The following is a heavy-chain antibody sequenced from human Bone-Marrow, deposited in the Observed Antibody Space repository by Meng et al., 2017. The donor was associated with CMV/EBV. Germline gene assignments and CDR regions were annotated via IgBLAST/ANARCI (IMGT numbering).Heavy chain of an antibody. J-gene: IGHJ6*02. CDR1: GWSFSGYY. V-gene: IGHV4-34*01. Sequence: SETLSLTCAVYGWSFSGYYWSWIRQPPGKGLEWIGEINHSGSTNYNPSLKSRVTISVDTSKNQFSLKLSSLTAADTAVYYCARGGRGRNTIFGVVITRGNYYYGMDVWGQGTTVTVSS. CDR3: ARGGRGRNTIFGVVITRGNYYYGMDV. CDR2: INHSGST. D-gene: IGHD3-3*01.